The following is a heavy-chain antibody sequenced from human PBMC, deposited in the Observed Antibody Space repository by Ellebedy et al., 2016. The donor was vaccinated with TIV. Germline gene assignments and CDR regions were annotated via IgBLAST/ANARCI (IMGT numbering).Heavy chain of an antibody. V-gene: IGHV4-39*01. CDR3: ARCPGDTAMVTCYFDY. J-gene: IGHJ4*02. Sequence: MPSETLSLTCTVSGGSISSGTYYWGWIRQPPGKGLEWIGSIYYSGSTYYNPSLKSRVTIFVDTSKNQFSLKLTSVTAADTAVYYCARCPGDTAMVTCYFDYWGQGTLVTVSS. CDR1: GGSISSGTYY. D-gene: IGHD5-18*01. CDR2: IYYSGST.